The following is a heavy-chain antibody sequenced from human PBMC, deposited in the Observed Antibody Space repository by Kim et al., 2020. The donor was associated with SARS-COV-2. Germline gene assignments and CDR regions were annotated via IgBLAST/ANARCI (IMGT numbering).Heavy chain of an antibody. V-gene: IGHV3-33*06. CDR2: IWYDGSNK. J-gene: IGHJ4*02. CDR1: GFTFSSYG. D-gene: IGHD3-16*02. CDR3: AKGTYDYIWGSYRGTDHFDS. Sequence: GGSLRLSCAASGFTFSSYGMHWVRQAPGKGLEWVAVIWYDGSNKYYADSVKGRFTISRDNSKNTLYLQMNSLRAEDTAVYYCAKGTYDYIWGSYRGTDHFDSWGQGTLVTVSS.